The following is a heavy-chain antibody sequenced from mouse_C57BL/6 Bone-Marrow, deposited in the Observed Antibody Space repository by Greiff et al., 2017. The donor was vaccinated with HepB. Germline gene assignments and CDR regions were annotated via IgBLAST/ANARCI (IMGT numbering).Heavy chain of an antibody. CDR2: IYPRSGNT. V-gene: IGHV1-81*01. J-gene: IGHJ3*01. Sequence: QVHVKQSGAELARPGASVKLSCKASGYTFTSYGISWVKQRTGQGLEWIGEIYPRSGNTYYNEKFKGKATLTADKSSSTAYMELRSLTSEDSAVYFCARQLRTGFAYWGQGTLVTVSA. CDR3: ARQLRTGFAY. D-gene: IGHD3-2*02. CDR1: GYTFTSYG.